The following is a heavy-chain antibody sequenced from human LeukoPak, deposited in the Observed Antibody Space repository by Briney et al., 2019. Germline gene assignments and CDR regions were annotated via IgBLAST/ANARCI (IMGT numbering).Heavy chain of an antibody. CDR1: GFTFSSYG. D-gene: IGHD2-2*01. Sequence: GGSLRLSCAASGFTFSSYGMHWVRQAPGKGLEWVAVIWYDGSNKYYADSVKGRFTISRDNSKNTLYLQMNSLRAEDTDVYYCARDSGYCSSTSCFTNFDYWGQGTLVTVSS. CDR3: ARDSGYCSSTSCFTNFDY. V-gene: IGHV3-33*01. CDR2: IWYDGSNK. J-gene: IGHJ4*02.